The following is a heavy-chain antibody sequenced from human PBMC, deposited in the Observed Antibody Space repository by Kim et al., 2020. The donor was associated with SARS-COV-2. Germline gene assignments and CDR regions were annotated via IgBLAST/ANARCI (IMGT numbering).Heavy chain of an antibody. V-gene: IGHV3-7*01. CDR2: SEK. J-gene: IGHJ4*02. Sequence: SEKSYVDSGKGRFTISRDNAKNSLYLQMNSMRAEDTAVYYCARYNFGYTYWGQGTLVTVSS. D-gene: IGHD5-18*01. CDR3: ARYNFGYTY.